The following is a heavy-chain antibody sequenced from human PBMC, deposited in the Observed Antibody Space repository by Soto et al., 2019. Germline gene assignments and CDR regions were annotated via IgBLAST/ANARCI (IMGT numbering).Heavy chain of an antibody. CDR3: ARFLRITMIVVDTNWFDI. CDR1: GYTFTSYG. CDR2: ISAYNGNT. V-gene: IGHV1-18*04. Sequence: ASVKVSCKASGYTFTSYGISWVRQAPGQGLEWMGWISAYNGNTNYAQKLQGRVTMTTDTSTSTAYMELRSLRSDDTAVYYCARFLRITMIVVDTNWFDIWGQGTLVTVSS. D-gene: IGHD3-22*01. J-gene: IGHJ5*02.